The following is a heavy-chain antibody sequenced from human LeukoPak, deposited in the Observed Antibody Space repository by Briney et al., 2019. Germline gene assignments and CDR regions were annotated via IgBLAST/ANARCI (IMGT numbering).Heavy chain of an antibody. V-gene: IGHV3-33*06. D-gene: IGHD2-15*01. CDR2: IWYDGSNK. CDR1: GFTFSSYA. Sequence: QSGGSLRLSCAASGFTFSSYAMHWVRQAPGKGLEWVAVIWYDGSNKYYADSVKGRFTISRDNSKNTLYLQMNSLRAEDTAVYYCAKATGEAAHPDYWGQGTLVTVSS. CDR3: AKATGEAAHPDY. J-gene: IGHJ4*02.